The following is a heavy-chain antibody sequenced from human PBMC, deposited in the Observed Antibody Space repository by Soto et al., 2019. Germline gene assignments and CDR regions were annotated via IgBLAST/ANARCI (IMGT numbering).Heavy chain of an antibody. CDR3: AREIAAAVHNWFDP. CDR2: IYYRGST. CDR1: GGSISSYY. J-gene: IGHJ5*02. V-gene: IGHV4-59*01. D-gene: IGHD6-13*01. Sequence: QVQLQESGPGLVKPSETLSLTCTVSGGSISSYYWSWIRQPPGKGLEWIGYIYYRGSTNYNPSLKSRVTISVDTSKNQFSLKLSSVTAADTAVYYCAREIAAAVHNWFDPWGQGTLVTVSS.